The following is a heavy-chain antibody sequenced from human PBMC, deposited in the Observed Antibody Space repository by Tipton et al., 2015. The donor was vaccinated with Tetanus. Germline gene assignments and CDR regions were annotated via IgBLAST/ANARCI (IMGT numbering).Heavy chain of an antibody. CDR1: GVSFSSVA. CDR2: ISGSGGST. CDR3: VKDINWFPDN. J-gene: IGHJ4*02. V-gene: IGHV3-23*01. Sequence: SLRLSCSGSGVSFSSVAMSWVRQAPGKGLEWVSAISGSGGSTYYADSVKGRFTISRDNSKNTLYLQMNSLRAEDTAVYYCVKDINWFPDNWGQGALVTVSS. D-gene: IGHD3-9*01.